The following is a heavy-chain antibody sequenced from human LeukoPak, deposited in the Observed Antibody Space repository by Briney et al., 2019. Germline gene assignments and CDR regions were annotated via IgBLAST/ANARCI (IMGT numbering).Heavy chain of an antibody. J-gene: IGHJ3*02. CDR3: AKLYGQTYAFDI. Sequence: PGGSLRRSCAASGFTFSSYAMSGVRQAPGKGLEWVSAISGSGGSTYYADSVKGRFTISRDNSKNTLYLQMNSLRAEDTAVYYCAKLYGQTYAFDIWGQGTMVTVSS. CDR2: ISGSGGST. D-gene: IGHD4-17*01. CDR1: GFTFSSYA. V-gene: IGHV3-23*01.